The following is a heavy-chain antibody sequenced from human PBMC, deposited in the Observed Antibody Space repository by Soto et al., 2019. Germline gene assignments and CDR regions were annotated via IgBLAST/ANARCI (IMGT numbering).Heavy chain of an antibody. Sequence: VAPVKVSCKASGFTFTSSAMQWVRQARGQRLEWIGWIVVGSGNTNYAQKFQERVTITRDMSTSTAYMELSSLRSEDTAVYYCAADHRWGSGYDLARDAFDIWGQGTMVTVSS. CDR1: GFTFTSSA. D-gene: IGHD5-12*01. V-gene: IGHV1-58*02. CDR3: AADHRWGSGYDLARDAFDI. CDR2: IVVGSGNT. J-gene: IGHJ3*02.